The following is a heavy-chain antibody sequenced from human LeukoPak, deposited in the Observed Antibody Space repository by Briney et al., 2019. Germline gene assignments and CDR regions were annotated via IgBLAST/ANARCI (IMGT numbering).Heavy chain of an antibody. Sequence: GASVKVSCKASGYTFTSYGISWVRQAPGQGLEWMGWISAYNGNTNYAQKLQGRVTMTTDTSTSTAYMELRSLRSDDTAVYYCARGGGGGGLLMKMSFDIWGQGTMVTVSS. CDR1: GYTFTSYG. J-gene: IGHJ3*02. D-gene: IGHD3-10*01. CDR2: ISAYNGNT. V-gene: IGHV1-18*01. CDR3: ARGGGGGGLLMKMSFDI.